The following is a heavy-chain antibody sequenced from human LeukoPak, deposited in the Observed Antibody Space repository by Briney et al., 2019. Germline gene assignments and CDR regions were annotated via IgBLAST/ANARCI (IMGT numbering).Heavy chain of an antibody. Sequence: SETLSLTCTVSGGSISSSSYYWGWIRQPPGKGLEWIGSIYYSGSTYYNPSLNSRVTISVDTSKNQFSLKLSSVTAADTAVYYCARDGDYVGLDYWGQGTLVTVSS. CDR2: IYYSGST. V-gene: IGHV4-39*07. CDR1: GGSISSSSYY. D-gene: IGHD4-17*01. J-gene: IGHJ4*02. CDR3: ARDGDYVGLDY.